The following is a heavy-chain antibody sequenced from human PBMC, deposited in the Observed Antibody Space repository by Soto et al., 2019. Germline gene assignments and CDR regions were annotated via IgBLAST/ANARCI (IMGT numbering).Heavy chain of an antibody. CDR1: GFTFSSYS. V-gene: IGHV3-21*01. Sequence: EVQLVESGGGLVKPGGSLRLSCAASGFTFSSYSMNWVRQAPGKGLEWVSSISSSSSYIYYADSVKGRSTISRDNAKNSLYLQMNSLRAEDTAVYYCARTRSIAARPDYYYYMDVWGKGTTVTVSS. CDR3: ARTRSIAARPDYYYYMDV. D-gene: IGHD6-6*01. J-gene: IGHJ6*03. CDR2: ISSSSSYI.